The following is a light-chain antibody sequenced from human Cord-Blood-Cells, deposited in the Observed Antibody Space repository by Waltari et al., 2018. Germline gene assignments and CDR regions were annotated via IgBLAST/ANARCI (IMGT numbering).Light chain of an antibody. V-gene: IGKV3-15*01. CDR1: QSVSSN. J-gene: IGKJ1*01. CDR2: GAS. CDR3: QQYNNWPPWT. Sequence: EIVMTQSPATLSVSPGERATHSCRTSQSVSSNLAWYQQKPGQAPRLLIYGASTRATGSPARFSGGGSGTEFTLTISSLQSEDFAVYYCQQYNNWPPWTFGQGTKVEIK.